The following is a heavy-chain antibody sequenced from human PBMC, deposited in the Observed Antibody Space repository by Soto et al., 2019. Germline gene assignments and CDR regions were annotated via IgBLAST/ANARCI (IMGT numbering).Heavy chain of an antibody. CDR2: ISGSGVST. Sequence: PGGSLRLSCAASGGPFSSYAINWVRQAPGKGLEWVSSISGSGVSTYYADSVKDRFTISRDNSKNTLYLQMNSLRAEDTAVYYCAKDFYYNGGPFDYWGQGTLVTVSS. V-gene: IGHV3-23*01. J-gene: IGHJ4*02. D-gene: IGHD2-8*01. CDR1: GGPFSSYA. CDR3: AKDFYYNGGPFDY.